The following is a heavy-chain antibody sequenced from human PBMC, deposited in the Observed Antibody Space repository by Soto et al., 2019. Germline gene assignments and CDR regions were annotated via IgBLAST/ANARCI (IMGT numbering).Heavy chain of an antibody. CDR2: INHSGST. CDR1: GGSFSGYY. Sequence: QVQLQQWGAGLLKPSETLSLTCAVYGGSFSGYYWSWIRQPPGKGLEWIGEINHSGSTNYNPSLKSRVTISVDTSKNPFSLKLSSVTAADTAVYYCARRYYYGSGSYFLGPKRRGYYFDYWGQGTLVTVSS. D-gene: IGHD3-10*01. V-gene: IGHV4-34*01. CDR3: ARRYYYGSGSYFLGPKRRGYYFDY. J-gene: IGHJ4*02.